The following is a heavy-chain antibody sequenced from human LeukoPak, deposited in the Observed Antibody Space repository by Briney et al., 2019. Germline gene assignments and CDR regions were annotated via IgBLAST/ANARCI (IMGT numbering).Heavy chain of an antibody. V-gene: IGHV3-30-3*01. CDR2: ISSDGGNK. CDR3: ARTEYCNRGRCYGLACDV. D-gene: IGHD2-15*01. J-gene: IGHJ3*01. CDR1: GFTFSTYD. Sequence: GGSLRLSCAASGFTFSTYDMHWVRQAPGKGLEWVTLISSDGGNKLYADSVKGRFTFSRDNSKNTLYLQMNSLRVEDTAVYYCARTEYCNRGRCYGLACDVWGQGTGVTVSS.